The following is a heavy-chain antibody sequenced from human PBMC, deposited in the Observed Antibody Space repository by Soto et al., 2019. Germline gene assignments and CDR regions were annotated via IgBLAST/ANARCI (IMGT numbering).Heavy chain of an antibody. J-gene: IGHJ4*02. V-gene: IGHV3-23*01. CDR3: AKEGQYGSLTGYYDY. CDR1: GFIFSNFA. Sequence: EVQLLESGGGLVQPGGSLRLSCAASGFIFSNFAMSWVRQAPGKGLEWVSGISSGGHNTYNADSVKGRFTVSRDNSKNTLYLQMNYLRAEDTAVYYCAKEGQYGSLTGYYDYWGQGTLVTVSS. CDR2: ISSGGHNT. D-gene: IGHD3-9*01.